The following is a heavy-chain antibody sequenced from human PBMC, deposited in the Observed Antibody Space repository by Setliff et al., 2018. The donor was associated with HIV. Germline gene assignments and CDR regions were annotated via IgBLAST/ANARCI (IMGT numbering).Heavy chain of an antibody. D-gene: IGHD3-22*01. CDR3: ARDMTNYYDRSGSFGWFAP. Sequence: SETLSLTCSVSGGSISGSSYCWGWIRQPPGKGLEWIGSVYHSGSTYYNPSLKSRVTISVDKSKNQFSVKLRSVTAADTAVYYCARDMTNYYDRSGSFGWFAPWGQGTPVTVSS. V-gene: IGHV4-39*07. J-gene: IGHJ5*02. CDR1: GGSISGSSYC. CDR2: VYHSGST.